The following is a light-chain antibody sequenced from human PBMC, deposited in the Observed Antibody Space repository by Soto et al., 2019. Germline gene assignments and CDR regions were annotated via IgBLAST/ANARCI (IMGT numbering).Light chain of an antibody. Sequence: DIQLTQSPSFLSASVGDRVTITCRASQGITSYLAWHQQKSGKAPKLLIYAASTLQSGVPSRFSGSGSGTEFTLTISSLQPEDFATYYCQQLNSYPLTFGGGTKVEIK. CDR1: QGITSY. V-gene: IGKV1-9*01. CDR2: AAS. J-gene: IGKJ4*01. CDR3: QQLNSYPLT.